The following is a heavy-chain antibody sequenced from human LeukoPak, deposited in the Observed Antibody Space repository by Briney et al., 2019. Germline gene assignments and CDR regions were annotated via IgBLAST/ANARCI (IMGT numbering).Heavy chain of an antibody. CDR3: ARGPQYGSGSYFDY. CDR2: IWDDGSNK. J-gene: IGHJ4*02. CDR1: GFTFSSYG. V-gene: IGHV3-33*01. Sequence: GGPLRLSCAASGFTFSSYGMHWVRQAPGKGLEWVAVIWDDGSNKFYADSVKGRFTISRDNSKNTLYLQMNSLRAEDTTVYYCARGPQYGSGSYFDYWGQGTPVTVSS. D-gene: IGHD3-10*01.